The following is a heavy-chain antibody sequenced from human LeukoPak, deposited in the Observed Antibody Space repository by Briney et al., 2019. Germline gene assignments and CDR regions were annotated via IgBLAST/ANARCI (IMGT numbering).Heavy chain of an antibody. V-gene: IGHV4-34*01. Sequence: KPSETLSLTCAVYGGSFSGYYWSWIRQPPGKGLEWIGEINHSGSTNYNPSLKSRVTISVDTSKNQFSLKLRYVTAADTAVYYCARVVTYYYDRSGYYYPLSHSSWFDPWGQGTLVTVSS. CDR3: ARVVTYYYDRSGYYYPLSHSSWFDP. J-gene: IGHJ5*02. D-gene: IGHD3-22*01. CDR2: INHSGST. CDR1: GGSFSGYY.